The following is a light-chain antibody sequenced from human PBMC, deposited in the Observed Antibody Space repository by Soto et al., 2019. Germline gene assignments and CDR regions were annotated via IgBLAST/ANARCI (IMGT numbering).Light chain of an antibody. J-gene: IGKJ1*01. V-gene: IGKV3-20*01. Sequence: ETVLTQSPGTLSLSPGERATLSCRASQTIRSNYLAWYRQTPGQAPRLLIYGASNRATGIADRFSGSGSGTDFTLIISILEPEDFALYYCQQYGRSPWTFGQGTKVEIK. CDR3: QQYGRSPWT. CDR1: QTIRSNY. CDR2: GAS.